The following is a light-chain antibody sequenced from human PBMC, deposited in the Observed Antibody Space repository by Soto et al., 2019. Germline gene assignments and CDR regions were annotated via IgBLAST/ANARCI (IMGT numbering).Light chain of an antibody. Sequence: DIQMTQSPSSLSASVGDRVTITCRASQSIRRYLNWYQKKPGKAPKLLIYAASTLQSRVPSRFSGNESGTDFTLTISSLQPEDTATYYCQQSYNLKFTFGPGTKVDIK. CDR1: QSIRRY. J-gene: IGKJ3*01. CDR3: QQSYNLKFT. CDR2: AAS. V-gene: IGKV1-39*01.